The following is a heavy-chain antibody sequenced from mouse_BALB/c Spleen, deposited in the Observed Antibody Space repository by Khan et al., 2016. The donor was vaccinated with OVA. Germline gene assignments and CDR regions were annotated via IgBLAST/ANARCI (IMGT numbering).Heavy chain of an antibody. J-gene: IGHJ4*01. D-gene: IGHD1-1*01. CDR2: IDPANGNT. V-gene: IGHV14-3*02. Sequence: VQLQQSGAELVKPGASVKLSCTASGFNIKDTYMHWVKQRPEQGLEWIGRIDPANGNTKYDPKFQDKATITADTSSNTAYLQLSSLTSEDTAVYYCARQGLLLYYPRDYWGQGSSVTVSS. CDR3: ARQGLLLYYPRDY. CDR1: GFNIKDTY.